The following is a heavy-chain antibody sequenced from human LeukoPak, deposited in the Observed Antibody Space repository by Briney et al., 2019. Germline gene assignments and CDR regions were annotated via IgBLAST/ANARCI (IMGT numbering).Heavy chain of an antibody. D-gene: IGHD3-10*01. V-gene: IGHV3-11*04. CDR3: AKERIMVLIDY. J-gene: IGHJ4*02. CDR1: GFTFSDYY. Sequence: GGSLRLSCAASGFTFSDYYMSWIRQAPGKGLEWLSCISSSGRTIYYADSVKGRFTISRDNAKNSLYLQMSSLRVEDTAVYYCAKERIMVLIDYWGQGTLVTVSS. CDR2: ISSSGRTI.